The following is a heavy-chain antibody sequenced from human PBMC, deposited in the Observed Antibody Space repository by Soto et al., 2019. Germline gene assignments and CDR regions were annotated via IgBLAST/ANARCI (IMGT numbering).Heavy chain of an antibody. D-gene: IGHD2-15*01. J-gene: IGHJ5*02. CDR2: IYYSGST. V-gene: IGHV4-61*01. Sequence: ETLSLTCTVSGGSVSSGSYYWSWIRQPPGKGLEWIGYIYYSGSTNYNPSLKSRVTISVDTSKNQFSLKLSSVTAADTAVYYCARAKLSGYCSGGSCYQVRPNWFDPWGQGTLVTVSS. CDR3: ARAKLSGYCSGGSCYQVRPNWFDP. CDR1: GGSVSSGSYY.